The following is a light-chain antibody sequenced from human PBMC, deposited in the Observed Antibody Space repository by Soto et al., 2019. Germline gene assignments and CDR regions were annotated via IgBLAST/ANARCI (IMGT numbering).Light chain of an antibody. CDR3: ISYASINTYV. Sequence: QSASVAGSSGQSITISCTGTSSDVGGYDYVSWYQQHPGKAPKLMIYDVTNRPSGVSNRFSGSKSGNTASLTISGLQAEDEADYYCISYASINTYVFGTG. J-gene: IGLJ1*01. CDR2: DVT. V-gene: IGLV2-14*01. CDR1: SSDVGGYDY.